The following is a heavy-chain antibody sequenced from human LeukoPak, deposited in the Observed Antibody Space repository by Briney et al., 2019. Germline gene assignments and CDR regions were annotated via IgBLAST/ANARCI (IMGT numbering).Heavy chain of an antibody. D-gene: IGHD3-10*01. V-gene: IGHV4-39*01. J-gene: IGHJ5*02. Sequence: SEXLSLTCTVSGGSISSSSYYWGWIRQPPGKGLEWIGSIYYSGSTYYNPSLKSRVTISVDTSKNQFSLKLSSVTAADTAVYYCARPQYYYGSGSYLFFDPWGQGTLVTVSS. CDR1: GGSISSSSYY. CDR2: IYYSGST. CDR3: ARPQYYYGSGSYLFFDP.